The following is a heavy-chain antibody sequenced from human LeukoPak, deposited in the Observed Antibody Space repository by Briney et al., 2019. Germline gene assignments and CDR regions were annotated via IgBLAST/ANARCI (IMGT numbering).Heavy chain of an antibody. CDR2: VNRWGRT. V-gene: IGHV4-34*01. D-gene: IGHD6-25*01. J-gene: IGHJ4*02. Sequence: SETLSLTCAVYGGSFSGYYWSWIRQPPGKGLEWLGEVNRWGRTNYNPSLESRVTISVDTSKNQFSLNLRSLTAADTAVYYCATDSQSSVYYFWSQGALVTVSS. CDR3: ATDSQSSVYYF. CDR1: GGSFSGYY.